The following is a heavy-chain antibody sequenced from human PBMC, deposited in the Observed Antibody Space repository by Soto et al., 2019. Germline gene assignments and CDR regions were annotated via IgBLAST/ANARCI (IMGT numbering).Heavy chain of an antibody. V-gene: IGHV1-18*01. J-gene: IGHJ4*02. CDR3: AVAEKDYYDSSGYYYFDY. D-gene: IGHD3-22*01. CDR1: GYTFTSYG. CDR2: ISAYNGNT. Sequence: GASVKVSCKASGYTFTSYGISWVRQAPGQGLEWMGWISAYNGNTNYAQKLQGRVTMTTDTSTSTAYMELRSLRSDDTAVYYCAVAEKDYYDSSGYYYFDYWGQGTLVTVSS.